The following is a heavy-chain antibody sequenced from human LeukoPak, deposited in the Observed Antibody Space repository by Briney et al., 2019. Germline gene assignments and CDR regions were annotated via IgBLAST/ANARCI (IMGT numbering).Heavy chain of an antibody. V-gene: IGHV3-53*01. Sequence: GGSLRLSCAASGFTVSSNCMSWVRQAPGKGLEWVSVIYSGGGTYYADSVKGRFTISRDNSKNTLYLQMNSLRAEDTAVYYCARDRGDDAFDIWGQGTMVTVSS. CDR1: GFTVSSNC. CDR3: ARDRGDDAFDI. CDR2: IYSGGGT. D-gene: IGHD3-16*01. J-gene: IGHJ3*02.